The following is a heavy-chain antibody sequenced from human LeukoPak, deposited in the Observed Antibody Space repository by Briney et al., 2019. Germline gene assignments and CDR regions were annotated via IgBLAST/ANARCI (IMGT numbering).Heavy chain of an antibody. J-gene: IGHJ5*02. V-gene: IGHV4-61*08. D-gene: IGHD4-17*01. CDR1: GGSFSSSDYY. CDR3: ARVAGDYGYNWFDP. Sequence: SETLSLTCTVSGGSFSSSDYYWGWIRQPPGKGLEWIGYIYYSGSTNYNPSLKSRLTISVDTSKNQFSLKLSSVTAADTAVYYCARVAGDYGYNWFDPWGQGTLVTVSS. CDR2: IYYSGST.